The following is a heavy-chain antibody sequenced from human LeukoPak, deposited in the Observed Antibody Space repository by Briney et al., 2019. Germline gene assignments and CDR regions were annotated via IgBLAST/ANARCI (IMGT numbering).Heavy chain of an antibody. J-gene: IGHJ4*02. CDR3: ARAGGGWSNFDY. Sequence: SETLSLTCLVSGGSISGSHWSWIRQPPGKGLEWIGYIHYTGSTDYNPSLRSRVTLSIDMSKNQFSLRLSSVTAADTAVYYCARAGGGWSNFDYWGQGTLVTVSS. V-gene: IGHV4-59*01. CDR2: IHYTGST. CDR1: GGSISGSH. D-gene: IGHD6-19*01.